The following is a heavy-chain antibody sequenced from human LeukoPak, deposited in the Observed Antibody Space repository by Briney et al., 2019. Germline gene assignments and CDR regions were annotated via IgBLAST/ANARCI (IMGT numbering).Heavy chain of an antibody. D-gene: IGHD6-19*01. CDR1: GYSFTSYW. V-gene: IGHV5-51*01. CDR3: ARRIGSGWYDY. J-gene: IGHJ4*02. CDR2: INPGDSDT. Sequence: GESLQISCQGSGYSFTSYWISWVRPMPGKGLEWLGIINPGDSDTRYSPSFQGQVTISADKSISTANFQWSSLKASDTAMYYCARRIGSGWYDYWGQGTLVTVSS.